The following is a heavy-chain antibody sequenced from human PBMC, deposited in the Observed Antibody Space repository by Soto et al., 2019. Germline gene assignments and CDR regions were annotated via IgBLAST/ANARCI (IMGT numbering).Heavy chain of an antibody. CDR1: GGTFSSYA. J-gene: IGHJ4*02. V-gene: IGHV1-69*13. CDR3: ARASKVDILTGLFYFDY. CDR2: IIPIFGTA. D-gene: IGHD3-9*01. Sequence: ASVKVSCKASGGTFSSYAISWVRQAPGQGLEWMGGIIPIFGTANYAQKFQGRVTITADESTSTAYMELSSLRSEDTAVYYCARASKVDILTGLFYFDYWGQGTLVTVSS.